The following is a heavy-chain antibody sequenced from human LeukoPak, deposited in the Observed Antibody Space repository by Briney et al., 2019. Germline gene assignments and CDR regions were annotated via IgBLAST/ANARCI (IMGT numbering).Heavy chain of an antibody. D-gene: IGHD6-19*01. J-gene: IGHJ2*01. CDR2: IYYSGST. V-gene: IGHV4-30-4*01. Sequence: SQTLSLTCTVSGGSISSGDYYWSWIRQPPGKGLEWIGYIYYSGSTYYNPSLKSRVTISVDTSKNQFSLKLSSVTAADTAVYYCAREVAVVLPPYWYFDLWGRGTLVTVSS. CDR3: AREVAVVLPPYWYFDL. CDR1: GGSISSGDYY.